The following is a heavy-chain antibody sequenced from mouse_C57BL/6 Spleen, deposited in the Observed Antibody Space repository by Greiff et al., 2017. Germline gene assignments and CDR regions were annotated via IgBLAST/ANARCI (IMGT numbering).Heavy chain of an antibody. Sequence: VQLQQSVAELVRPGASFKLSCTSSGFNIKNTNMHWVKQRPEQGLEWIGRIDPANGNTKYAPKFQGKATITADTSSNTAYLQLSSLTSEDTAIYYCASDYGNYVGAMDYWGQGTSVTVSS. CDR3: ASDYGNYVGAMDY. D-gene: IGHD2-1*01. J-gene: IGHJ4*01. V-gene: IGHV14-3*01. CDR2: IDPANGNT. CDR1: GFNIKNTN.